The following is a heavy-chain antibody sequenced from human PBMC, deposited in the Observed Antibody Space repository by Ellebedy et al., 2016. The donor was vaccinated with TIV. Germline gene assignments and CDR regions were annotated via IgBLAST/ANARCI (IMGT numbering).Heavy chain of an antibody. CDR2: INHSGST. V-gene: IGHV4-34*01. D-gene: IGHD3-10*01. CDR1: GGSFSGYY. J-gene: IGHJ4*02. CDR3: ARLPLGYGSGIDY. Sequence: SETLSLXXAVYGGSFSGYYWSWIRQPPGKGLEWIGEINHSGSTNYNPSLKSRVTISVDTSKNQFSLKLSSVTAADTAVYYCARLPLGYGSGIDYWGQGTLVTVSS.